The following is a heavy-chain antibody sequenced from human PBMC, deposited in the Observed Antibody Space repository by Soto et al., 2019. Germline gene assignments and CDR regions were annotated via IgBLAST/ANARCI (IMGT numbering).Heavy chain of an antibody. CDR2: INPSGGST. CDR3: ASGDDERADYYYYYMDV. J-gene: IGHJ6*03. V-gene: IGHV1-46*03. Sequence: ASVKVSCQASGYTFTSYYMHWVRQAPGQGLEWMGIINPSGGSTSYAQKFQGRVTMTRDTSTSTVYMELSSLRSEDTAVYYCASGDDERADYYYYYMDVWGKGTTVTV. D-gene: IGHD4-17*01. CDR1: GYTFTSYY.